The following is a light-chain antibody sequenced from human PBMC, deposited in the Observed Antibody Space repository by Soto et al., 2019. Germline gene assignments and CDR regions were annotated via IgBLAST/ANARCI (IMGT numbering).Light chain of an antibody. Sequence: EIVLTQSPVTLSLPPGERATLSCRASQSVGIFLAWYQQKPGQAPRLLIYDASIRATGVPARFSGSGSGTDFTLTIGSLEPEDVAVYYCQQRTNWAFGQGTKVEIK. J-gene: IGKJ1*01. CDR1: QSVGIF. CDR3: QQRTNWA. CDR2: DAS. V-gene: IGKV3-11*01.